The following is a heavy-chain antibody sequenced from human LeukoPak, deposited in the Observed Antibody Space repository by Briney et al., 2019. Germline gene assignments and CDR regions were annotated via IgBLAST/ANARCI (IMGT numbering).Heavy chain of an antibody. CDR2: IGPCGDT. J-gene: IGHJ4*02. D-gene: IGHD1-26*01. CDR3: ARGAGSDWIH. CDR1: GFTFSSYD. V-gene: IGHV3-13*01. Sequence: GGSLRLSCAASGFTFSSYDMHWVRQVRGKGLEWVSTIGPCGDTYYSNSVRGRLTISRENARNSLYLQMSSLRSADAATYYCARGAGSDWIHWGQGALVAVSS.